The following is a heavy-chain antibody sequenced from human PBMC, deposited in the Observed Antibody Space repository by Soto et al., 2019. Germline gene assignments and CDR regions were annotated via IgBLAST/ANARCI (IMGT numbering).Heavy chain of an antibody. J-gene: IGHJ4*02. Sequence: GGSLRLSCAASGFTFSSYSMNWVRQAPGKGLEWVSYISSSSSTIYYADSVKGRFTISRDNAKNSLYLQMNSPRDEDTAVYYCARDRYDILTGYSTLLFDYWGQGTLVTVSS. V-gene: IGHV3-48*02. D-gene: IGHD3-9*01. CDR1: GFTFSSYS. CDR2: ISSSSSTI. CDR3: ARDRYDILTGYSTLLFDY.